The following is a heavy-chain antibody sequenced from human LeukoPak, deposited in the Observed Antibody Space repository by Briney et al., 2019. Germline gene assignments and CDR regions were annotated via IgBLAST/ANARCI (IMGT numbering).Heavy chain of an antibody. D-gene: IGHD6-13*01. CDR2: INHSGST. V-gene: IGHV4-34*01. Sequence: PSETLSLTCAVYGGSFSGYYWSWIRQPPGKGLEWIGEINHSGSTNYNPSLKSRVTISVDTSKNQFSLKLSSVTAADTAVYYCARGRELAAAGSLAVAGPGDYWGQGTLVTVSS. CDR3: ARGRELAAAGSLAVAGPGDY. J-gene: IGHJ4*02. CDR1: GGSFSGYY.